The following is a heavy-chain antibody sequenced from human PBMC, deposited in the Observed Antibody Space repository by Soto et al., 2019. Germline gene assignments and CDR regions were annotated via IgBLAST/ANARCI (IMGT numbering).Heavy chain of an antibody. D-gene: IGHD3-10*01. CDR3: AREVRWFGELFGAFDI. CDR2: IWYDGSNK. J-gene: IGHJ3*02. CDR1: GFTFSSYG. Sequence: GGSLRLSCAASGFTFSSYGMHWVRQAPGKGLEWVAVIWYDGSNKYYADSVKGRFTISRDNSKNTLYLQMNSLRAEDTAVYYCAREVRWFGELFGAFDIWGQGTMVTVSS. V-gene: IGHV3-33*01.